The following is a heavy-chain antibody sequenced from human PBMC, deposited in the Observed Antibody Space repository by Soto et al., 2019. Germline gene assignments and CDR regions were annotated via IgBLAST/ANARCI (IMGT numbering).Heavy chain of an antibody. CDR1: GGSISTAGYY. V-gene: IGHV4-31*11. J-gene: IGHJ4*02. D-gene: IGHD1-26*01. CDR3: ARASGDLRSRKFEN. CDR2: IYYTGTT. Sequence: QVQLHESGPGLVKPSQTVALTCAVAGGSISTAGYYWTWIRQHPGGGLEWIGAIYYTGTTYYNPSHRSRETISVETSKNQFSLKLTSVTAADTAVYYCARASGDLRSRKFENWGQGNLVTVSS.